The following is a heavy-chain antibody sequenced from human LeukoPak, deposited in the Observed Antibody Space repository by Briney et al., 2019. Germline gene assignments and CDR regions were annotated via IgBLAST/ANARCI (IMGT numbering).Heavy chain of an antibody. CDR2: INPNSGGT. J-gene: IGHJ4*02. V-gene: IGHV1-2*02. CDR3: ARHVIAVGFDY. D-gene: IGHD2-21*01. Sequence: ASVKVSCKASGYTFTGYYMHWVRQAPGQGLEWMGWINPNSGGTNYAQKFQGRVTMTRDTPISTAYMELSRLRSDGTAVYYCARHVIAVGFDYWGQGTLVTVSS. CDR1: GYTFTGYY.